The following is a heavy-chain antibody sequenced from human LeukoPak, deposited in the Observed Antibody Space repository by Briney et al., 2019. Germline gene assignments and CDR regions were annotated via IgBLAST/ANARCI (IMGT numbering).Heavy chain of an antibody. CDR1: GFTFSSYW. Sequence: GGSLRLSCAASGFTFSSYWMSWVRQAPGKGLEWVANIKQDGSEKYYVDSVKGRFTISRDNAKNSLYLQMNSLRAEDTAVYYCARGPGGGFRKGFDYWGQGTLVTVSS. CDR3: ARGPGGGFRKGFDY. CDR2: IKQDGSEK. D-gene: IGHD3-16*01. V-gene: IGHV3-7*01. J-gene: IGHJ4*02.